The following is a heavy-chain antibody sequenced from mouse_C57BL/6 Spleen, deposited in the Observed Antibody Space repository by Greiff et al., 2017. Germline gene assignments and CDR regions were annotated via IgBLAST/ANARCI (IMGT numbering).Heavy chain of an antibody. D-gene: IGHD3-3*01. CDR1: GYAFSSSW. CDR3: EPELGDYAMDY. J-gene: IGHJ4*01. V-gene: IGHV1-82*01. CDR2: IYPGDGDT. Sequence: VKLVESGPELVKPGASVKISCKASGYAFSSSWMNWVKQRPGKGLEWIGRIYPGDGDTNYNGKFKGKATLTADESSSTAYMQLSSLTSEDSAVYFCEPELGDYAMDYWGQGTSVTVSS.